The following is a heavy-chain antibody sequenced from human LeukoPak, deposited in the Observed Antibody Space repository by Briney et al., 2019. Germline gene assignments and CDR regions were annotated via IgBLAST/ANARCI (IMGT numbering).Heavy chain of an antibody. CDR3: ARVSWDIVVVPAAAFDP. V-gene: IGHV4-39*01. CDR1: GGSVSSSSYY. J-gene: IGHJ5*02. Sequence: SETLSLTCTVSGGSVSSSSYYWGWIRQPPGKGLERIGTIYYSGTTYYNPSLKSRVTISVDTSKNQFSLRLSSVTAADTAVYYCARVSWDIVVVPAAAFDPWGQGTLVTVSS. CDR2: IYYSGTT. D-gene: IGHD2-2*01.